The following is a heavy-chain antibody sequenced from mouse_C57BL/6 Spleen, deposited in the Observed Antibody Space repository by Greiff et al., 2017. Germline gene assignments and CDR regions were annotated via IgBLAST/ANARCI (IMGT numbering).Heavy chain of an antibody. Sequence: VKLVESGPELVKTGASVTISCKASGYAFSSSWMNWVKQRPGKGLEWIGRIYPGDGDTNYNGKLKGMATLTADKSYSAAYMQLISLTYGYTAVYVCERSKGDDRSWFAYWCQGSLVTISA. D-gene: IGHD2-2*01. J-gene: IGHJ3*01. CDR3: ERSKGDDRSWFAY. CDR1: GYAFSSSW. CDR2: IYPGDGDT. V-gene: IGHV1-82*01.